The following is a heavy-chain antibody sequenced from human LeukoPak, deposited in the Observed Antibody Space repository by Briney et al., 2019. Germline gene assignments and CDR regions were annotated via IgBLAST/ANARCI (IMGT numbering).Heavy chain of an antibody. CDR1: GFTVSSYT. V-gene: IGHV3-74*01. D-gene: IGHD3-10*01. J-gene: IGHJ3*02. CDR2: INSDVTCT. Sequence: GRSLRLSCAASGFTVSSYTMHWVRQAPGEGLVWVSFINSDVTCTSYADSVKGRFTISRDNAKNTLYLQMNSLRAEDTAVYYCARAAGDQPYGSGSYYSDSSFDIWGQGTMVTVSS. CDR3: ARAAGDQPYGSGSYYSDSSFDI.